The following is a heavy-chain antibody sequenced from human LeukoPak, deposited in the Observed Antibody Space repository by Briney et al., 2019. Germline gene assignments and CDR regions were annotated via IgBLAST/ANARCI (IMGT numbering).Heavy chain of an antibody. CDR1: GFSFSSTF. D-gene: IGHD1-26*01. J-gene: IGHJ4*02. V-gene: IGHV3-21*01. CDR3: TTESSGALDY. Sequence: GGSLRLSCATSGFSFSSTFLNWVRQAPGKGLQYVSSIDTTHYTYYAGSVKGRFTISRDNAKNPLYLQMNNLKAEDTSVYYCTTESSGALDYWGQRTLVTVSS. CDR2: IDTTHYT.